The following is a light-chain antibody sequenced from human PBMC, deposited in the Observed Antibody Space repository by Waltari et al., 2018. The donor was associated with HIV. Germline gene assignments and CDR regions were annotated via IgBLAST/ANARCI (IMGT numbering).Light chain of an antibody. CDR2: FGS. J-gene: IGKJ3*01. V-gene: IGKV2-28*01. CDR1: PSLLHTNGYDY. CDR3: MQPLHAPFT. Sequence: IVMTQSPLSLPVTPDQPAPIPCNSGPSLLHTNGYDYLDWYLQKPGQSPQLLIYFGSKRASGVPDRFSGSGSGTDFTLKISRVEAEDVGVYYCMQPLHAPFTFGPGTKVDIK.